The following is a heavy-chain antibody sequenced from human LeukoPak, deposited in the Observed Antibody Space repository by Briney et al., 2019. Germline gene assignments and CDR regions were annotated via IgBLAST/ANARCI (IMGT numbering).Heavy chain of an antibody. D-gene: IGHD5-24*01. CDR2: ISSNGGST. J-gene: IGHJ4*02. CDR3: VKDLEMATITGFDY. Sequence: GGSLRLSCSASGFTFSSYAMHWVRQAPGKGLEYVSAISSNGGSTYYADSVKGRFTISRDNSKNTLYLQMSSLRAEDTAVYHCVKDLEMATITGFDYWGQGTLVTVSS. V-gene: IGHV3-64D*06. CDR1: GFTFSSYA.